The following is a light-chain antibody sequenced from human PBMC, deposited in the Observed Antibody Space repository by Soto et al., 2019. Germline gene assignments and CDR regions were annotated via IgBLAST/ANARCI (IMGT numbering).Light chain of an antibody. CDR3: QQYSNWPPRT. J-gene: IGKJ2*01. CDR1: QSLNSN. V-gene: IGKV3-15*01. Sequence: EIVMTQSPATLSVSPGERATLSCRASQSLNSNLAWYQQKPGQAPRLLIYHASTRATGVPARFSGSGSGTEFTLTINRLQSEDFAVYYCQQYSNWPPRTFGQGTKLEIK. CDR2: HAS.